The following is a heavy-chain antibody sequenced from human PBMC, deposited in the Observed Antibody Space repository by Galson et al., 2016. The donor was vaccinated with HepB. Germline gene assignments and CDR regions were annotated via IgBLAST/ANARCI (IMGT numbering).Heavy chain of an antibody. Sequence: SVKASCKASGGTFSSYAISWVRQAPGQGLEWMGRIIPILGIANYAQKFQGRVTITADKSTSTAYMELSSLRSEDTAVYYCARQKAVFALYYFDYWGQGTLVTVSS. CDR1: GGTFSSYA. J-gene: IGHJ4*02. CDR2: IIPILGIA. CDR3: ARQKAVFALYYFDY. V-gene: IGHV1-69*04.